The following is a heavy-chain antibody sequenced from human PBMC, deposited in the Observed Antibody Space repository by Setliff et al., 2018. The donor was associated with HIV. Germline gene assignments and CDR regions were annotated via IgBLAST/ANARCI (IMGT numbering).Heavy chain of an antibody. V-gene: IGHV1-24*01. J-gene: IGHJ4*02. CDR3: AIDMVGGWLRPMPDF. CDR2: FDPEDGET. D-gene: IGHD2-2*01. Sequence: ASVKVSCKASGYFFTGYYMHWVRQAPGKGLEWMGYFDPEDGETVYAQKFQGRVTMTEDTSTNTAYMELSGLRSGDTAVYYCAIDMVGGWLRPMPDFWGQGALVTVSS. CDR1: GYFFTGYY.